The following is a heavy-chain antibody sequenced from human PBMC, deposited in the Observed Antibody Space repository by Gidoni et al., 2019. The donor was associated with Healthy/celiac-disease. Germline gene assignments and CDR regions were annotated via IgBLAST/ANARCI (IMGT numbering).Heavy chain of an antibody. CDR1: GFTFSNAW. Sequence: AASGFTFSNAWMSWVRQAPGKGLEWVGRIKSISRDDSKNTLYLQMNSLKTEDTAVYYCTTATVYYDSSGYGIFDAFDIWVQGTMVTVSS. D-gene: IGHD3-22*01. V-gene: IGHV3-15*01. CDR2: IK. J-gene: IGHJ3*02. CDR3: TTATVYYDSSGYGIFDAFDI.